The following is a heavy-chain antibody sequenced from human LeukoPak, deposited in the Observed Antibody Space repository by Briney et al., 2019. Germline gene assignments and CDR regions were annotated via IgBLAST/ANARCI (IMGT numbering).Heavy chain of an antibody. D-gene: IGHD2-21*01. CDR1: GGSISDYF. CDR2: IYSSGST. CDR3: ARGPYCGDDCYFDS. Sequence: SETLSLTCTVAGGSISDYFWSWIRQPAGKGLEWIGRIYSSGSTLYNPSLKSRVTMSVDTSKNQFSLRLTSVTAADTAVYYCARGPYCGDDCYFDSWGRGTLFTLSS. J-gene: IGHJ4*02. V-gene: IGHV4-4*07.